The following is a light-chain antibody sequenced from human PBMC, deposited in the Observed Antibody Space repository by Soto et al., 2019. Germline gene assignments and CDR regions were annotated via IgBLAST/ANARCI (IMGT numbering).Light chain of an antibody. V-gene: IGLV2-14*01. J-gene: IGLJ2*01. CDR3: SSYTSSSTVV. Sequence: QSALTQPASVSGSPGQSITISCTGTSSDVGGYNYVSWYQQYPGKAPKLMIYEVSNRPSGVSNRFSGSKSGNTASLTISGLQAEDEADYYCSSYTSSSTVVFGGGTKL. CDR2: EVS. CDR1: SSDVGGYNY.